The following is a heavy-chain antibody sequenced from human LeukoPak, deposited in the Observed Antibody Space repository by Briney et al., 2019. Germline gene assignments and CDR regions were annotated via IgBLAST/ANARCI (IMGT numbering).Heavy chain of an antibody. V-gene: IGHV4-39*01. Sequence: SETLSLACTVSGGSISISSDYWGWIRQPPGKGLEWIGDIYYSGTTNYNPSLKSRVTMSVDTSKNQFSLRLNSATAADTAVYYCARRLSTRSYYLDDWGQGTLVTVSS. CDR1: GGSISISSDY. CDR3: ARRLSTRSYYLDD. J-gene: IGHJ4*02. CDR2: IYYSGTT. D-gene: IGHD2/OR15-2a*01.